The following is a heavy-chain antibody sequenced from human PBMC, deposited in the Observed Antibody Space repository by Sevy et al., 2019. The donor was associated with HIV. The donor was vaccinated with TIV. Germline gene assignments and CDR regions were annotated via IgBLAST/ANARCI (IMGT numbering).Heavy chain of an antibody. D-gene: IGHD2-2*01. CDR3: AREHSGLYIVVVPAAVDY. CDR2: ISSSSSYI. J-gene: IGHJ4*02. V-gene: IGHV3-21*01. Sequence: GGSLRLSCAASGFTFSSYSMNWVRQAPGKGLEWVSSISSSSSYIYYADSVKGRFTISRDNAKNSLYLQMNSLRAEDTAVYYCAREHSGLYIVVVPAAVDYWGQGTLVTVSS. CDR1: GFTFSSYS.